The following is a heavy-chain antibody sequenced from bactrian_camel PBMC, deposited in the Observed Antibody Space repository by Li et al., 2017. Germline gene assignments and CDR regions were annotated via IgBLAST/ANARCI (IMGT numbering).Heavy chain of an antibody. CDR2: LCRGGYSP. J-gene: IGHJ6*01. Sequence: QVQLVESGGGSVQAGGSLRLSCEASGFTVRTKCMAWFRQAPGKEREKVAALCRGGYSPYYADSVKGRFTISQDNAKNTLYLQMNSLKPEDTVMYYCAADTTPCSNYGHRRLGLFGYWGQGTQVTVS. CDR1: GFTVRTKC. D-gene: IGHD4*01. V-gene: IGHV3S1*01. CDR3: AADTTPCSNYGHRRLGLFGY.